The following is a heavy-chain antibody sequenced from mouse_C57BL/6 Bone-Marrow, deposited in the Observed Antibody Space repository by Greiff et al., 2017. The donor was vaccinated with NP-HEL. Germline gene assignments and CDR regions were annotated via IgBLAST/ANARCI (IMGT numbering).Heavy chain of an antibody. Sequence: VKLMESGPGLVQPSQSLSITCTVSGFSLTSYGVHWVRQSPGKGLEWLGVIWRGGSTDYNAAFMSRLSITKDNSKSQVFFKMNSLQADDTAIYYCAKMGEIYDGYYYFDYWGQGTTLTVSS. V-gene: IGHV2-5*01. J-gene: IGHJ2*01. CDR2: IWRGGST. CDR3: AKMGEIYDGYYYFDY. D-gene: IGHD2-3*01. CDR1: GFSLTSYG.